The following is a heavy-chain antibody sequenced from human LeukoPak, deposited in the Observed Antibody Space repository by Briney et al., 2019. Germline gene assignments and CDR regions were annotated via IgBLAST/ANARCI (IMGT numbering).Heavy chain of an antibody. Sequence: GGSLRLSCAASGFTFSSYGMHCVRQAPGKGLEWVAVIWYDGSNKYYADSVKGRFTISRDNSKNTLYLQMNSLRAEDTAVYYCARPMGHYYDSSVDAFDIWGQGTMVTVSS. J-gene: IGHJ3*02. V-gene: IGHV3-33*01. CDR2: IWYDGSNK. CDR1: GFTFSSYG. CDR3: ARPMGHYYDSSVDAFDI. D-gene: IGHD3-22*01.